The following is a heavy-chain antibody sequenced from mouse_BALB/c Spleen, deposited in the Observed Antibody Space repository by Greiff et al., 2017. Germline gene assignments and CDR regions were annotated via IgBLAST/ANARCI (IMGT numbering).Heavy chain of an antibody. CDR1: GFAFSSYD. CDR3: ARLPCYGWFAY. CDR2: ICSGGGST. J-gene: IGHJ3*01. V-gene: IGHV5-12-1*01. D-gene: IGHD2-10*01. Sequence: PVESGGGLVKPGGSLKLSCAASGFAFSSYDMSWVRQTPEKRLEWVAYICSGGGSTYYPDTVKGRFTISRDNAKNTLYLQMSSLKSEDTAMYYCARLPCYGWFAYWGQGTLVTVSA.